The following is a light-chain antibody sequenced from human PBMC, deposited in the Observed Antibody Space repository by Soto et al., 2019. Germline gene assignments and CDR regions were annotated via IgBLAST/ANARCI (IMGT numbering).Light chain of an antibody. V-gene: IGKV3-20*01. CDR1: QSVSSGY. CDR3: QQYVTSPLT. CDR2: GAS. Sequence: EIVLTQSPGTLSLSPGERTTLSCRASQSVSSGYLAWYQQKPGQAPRLLIYGASSRATGIPDRFSGSGSGTYFTLTISGLEPEDFAVYYCQQYVTSPLTFGGGTKVDIK. J-gene: IGKJ4*01.